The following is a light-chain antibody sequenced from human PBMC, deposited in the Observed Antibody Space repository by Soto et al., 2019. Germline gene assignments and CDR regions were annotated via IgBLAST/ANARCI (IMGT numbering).Light chain of an antibody. CDR1: QSVRSN. CDR3: QQYGSSGT. V-gene: IGKV3-20*01. CDR2: GAS. Sequence: ERVMTQSPATLSVSPGERFTLSCRASQSVRSNLAWYQQKPDQAPRLLIYGASSRATGIPDRFSGSGSGTDFTLAISRLEPEDFAVYYCQQYGSSGTFGQGTKVDIK. J-gene: IGKJ1*01.